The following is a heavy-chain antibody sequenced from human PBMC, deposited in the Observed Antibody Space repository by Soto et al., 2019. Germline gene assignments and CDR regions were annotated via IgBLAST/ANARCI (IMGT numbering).Heavy chain of an antibody. CDR1: GGSISSYY. CDR2: IYYSGST. CDR3: ARYRSPSRTENFDY. J-gene: IGHJ4*02. Sequence: SETLSLTCTVSGGSISSYYWSWIRQPPGKGLEWIGYIYYSGSTNYNPSLKSRVTISVDTSKNQFSLKLSSVTAADTAVYYCARYRSPSRTENFDYWGQGTLVTVSS. V-gene: IGHV4-59*01.